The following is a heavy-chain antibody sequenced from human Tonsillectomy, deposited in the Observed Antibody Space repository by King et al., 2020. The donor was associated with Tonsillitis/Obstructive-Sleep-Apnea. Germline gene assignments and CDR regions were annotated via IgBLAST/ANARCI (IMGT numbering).Heavy chain of an antibody. CDR3: AKDKGEEMATINFDY. V-gene: IGHV3-30*18. CDR2: ISYDGSNK. D-gene: IGHD5-24*01. Sequence: QLVQSGGGVVQPGRSLRLSCAASGFTFSSYRMHWVRQAPGKGLEWVAVISYDGSNKYYADSVKGRFTISRDNSKNTLYLQMNSLRAEDTAVYYCAKDKGEEMATINFDYWGQGTLVTVSS. CDR1: GFTFSSYR. J-gene: IGHJ4*02.